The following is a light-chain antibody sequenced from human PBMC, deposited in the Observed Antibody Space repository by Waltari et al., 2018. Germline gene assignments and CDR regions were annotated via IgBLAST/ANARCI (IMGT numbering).Light chain of an antibody. CDR1: SSDVGAYES. CDR2: EVS. J-gene: IGLJ3*02. V-gene: IGLV2-14*01. CDR3: ASYTTSSTWV. Sequence: QSALTQPASVSGSPGQSITISCSGTSSDVGAYESVSWFQQHPGKVPKLMIYEVSNRPSGVSNRFSVSKSGNTASLTISGLQPEDEADYYCASYTTSSTWVFGGGTKLTVL.